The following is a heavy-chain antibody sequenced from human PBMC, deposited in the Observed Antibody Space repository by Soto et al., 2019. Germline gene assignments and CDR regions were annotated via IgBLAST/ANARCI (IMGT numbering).Heavy chain of an antibody. D-gene: IGHD1-26*01. V-gene: IGHV3-33*06. CDR2: IWDGGGNG. Sequence: SLRLSCAASGFTFSSYGMHWVRQAPGKGLEWVAVIWDGGGNGFYVDSVKGRFTSSRDNSKNKLYLQMSSLRAEDTAVYYCVKNRLSASSREIDYWGQGTLVTVSS. J-gene: IGHJ4*02. CDR1: GFTFSSYG. CDR3: VKNRLSASSREIDY.